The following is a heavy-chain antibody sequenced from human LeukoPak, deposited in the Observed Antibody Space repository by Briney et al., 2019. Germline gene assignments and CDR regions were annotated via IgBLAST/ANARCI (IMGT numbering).Heavy chain of an antibody. CDR1: GGSISSYY. CDR3: ARVLRSSYCGGDCYSFDY. J-gene: IGHJ4*02. D-gene: IGHD2-21*01. CDR2: IYYSGST. V-gene: IGHV4-59*01. Sequence: SETLSLTRTVSGGSISSYYWSWIRQPPGKGLEWIGYIYYSGSTNYNPSLKSRVTISVDTSKNQFSLKLSSVTAADTAVYYCARVLRSSYCGGDCYSFDYWGQGTLVTVSS.